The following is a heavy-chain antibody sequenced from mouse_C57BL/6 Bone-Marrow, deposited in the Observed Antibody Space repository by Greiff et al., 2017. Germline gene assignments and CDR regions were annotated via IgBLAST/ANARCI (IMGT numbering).Heavy chain of an antibody. Sequence: VQLQQSGAELARPGASVKLSCKASGYTFTSYGISWVKQRTGQGLEWLGEIYPRSGNTYYNEKFKGKATLTADKSSSTAYMELRSLTSEDSAVYFCASYYGSSYPAWFAYWGQESLVTVSA. CDR2: IYPRSGNT. CDR3: ASYYGSSYPAWFAY. D-gene: IGHD1-1*01. V-gene: IGHV1-81*01. CDR1: GYTFTSYG. J-gene: IGHJ3*01.